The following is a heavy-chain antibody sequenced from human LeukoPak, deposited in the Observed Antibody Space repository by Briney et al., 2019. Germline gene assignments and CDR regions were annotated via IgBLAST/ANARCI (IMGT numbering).Heavy chain of an antibody. CDR1: GGSISSSNW. J-gene: IGHJ4*02. D-gene: IGHD2-2*01. Sequence: PSETLSLTCAVSGGSISSSNWWSWVRQPPGKGLEWIGEIYHSGSTNYNPSLKSRVTISVDKSKNQFSLKLSSVTAADTAVYYCASRLLLGYCSSTSCYGGFDYWGQGTLVTVSS. CDR2: IYHSGST. V-gene: IGHV4-4*02. CDR3: ASRLLLGYCSSTSCYGGFDY.